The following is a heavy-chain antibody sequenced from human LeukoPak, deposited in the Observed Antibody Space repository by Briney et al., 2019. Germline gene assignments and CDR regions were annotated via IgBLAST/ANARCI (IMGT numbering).Heavy chain of an antibody. Sequence: SETLSLTCTVSGCSLSSFYWSWFRQPAGKGLDWIGLIYSSGSTNYNPSRKSRLTMSVDTSKTQFSLRLSSVTAADTAVYYCARVLGWAGFDYWGQGTLVTVSS. CDR1: GCSLSSFY. CDR2: IYSSGST. J-gene: IGHJ4*02. V-gene: IGHV4-4*07. D-gene: IGHD6-19*01. CDR3: ARVLGWAGFDY.